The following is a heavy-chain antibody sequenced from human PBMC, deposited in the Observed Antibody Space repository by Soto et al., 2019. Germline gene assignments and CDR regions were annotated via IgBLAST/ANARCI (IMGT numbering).Heavy chain of an antibody. Sequence: QAHLEQSGAEVKRPGASVKVSCKASGYTFSDFDINWLRQASGQGPEWMGWMNAKSGDTFFARRFQGKFNMTWDTSLSTAYMEVGSLTSDDTAIYFCARGNPFNYAGFDVWGQGTTVAVSS. CDR3: ARGNPFNYAGFDV. J-gene: IGHJ6*02. CDR2: MNAKSGDT. D-gene: IGHD3-16*01. V-gene: IGHV1-8*01. CDR1: GYTFSDFD.